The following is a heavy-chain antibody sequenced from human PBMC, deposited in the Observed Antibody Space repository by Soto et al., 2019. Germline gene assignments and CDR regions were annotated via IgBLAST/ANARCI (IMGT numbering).Heavy chain of an antibody. Sequence: QVQLVESGGGVVQPGRSLRLSCAASGLTFSSYAMHWVRQAPGKGLEWVAVISYGGSNKYYADSVKGRFTISRDNSKNTLYLQMKSLRAEDSAVYYCARDLTSGSYINYYYYYGMDVWGQGTTVTVSS. J-gene: IGHJ6*02. CDR1: GLTFSSYA. V-gene: IGHV3-30-3*01. CDR3: ARDLTSGSYINYYYYYGMDV. CDR2: ISYGGSNK. D-gene: IGHD1-26*01.